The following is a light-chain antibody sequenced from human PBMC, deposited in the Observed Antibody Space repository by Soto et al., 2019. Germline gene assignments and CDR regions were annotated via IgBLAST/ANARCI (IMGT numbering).Light chain of an antibody. CDR1: QSVNSK. CDR2: GAS. J-gene: IGKJ5*01. V-gene: IGKV3-15*01. Sequence: ETVMTQSPATLSVSPGERATLSCRASQSVNSKVAWYQQKPGQAPRLLIYGASTRATGIPARFSGSGSGTEFTLTISSLQSEDFAVYYCQQYNYWPPITFGQGTRLEIK. CDR3: QQYNYWPPIT.